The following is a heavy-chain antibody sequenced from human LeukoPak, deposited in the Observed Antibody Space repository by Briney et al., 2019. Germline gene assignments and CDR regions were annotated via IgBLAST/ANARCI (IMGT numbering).Heavy chain of an antibody. V-gene: IGHV4-59*08. CDR3: ARQGIDAFDI. Sequence: SETLSLTCTVSGDSISSHYWSWIRQPPGKGLEWIAYIYYTGTRNYNPSLKSRVTISVDTSKNQISLRLSSVTAADTAVYYCARQGIDAFDIWGQGTLVTVSS. CDR1: GDSISSHY. J-gene: IGHJ3*02. CDR2: IYYTGTR.